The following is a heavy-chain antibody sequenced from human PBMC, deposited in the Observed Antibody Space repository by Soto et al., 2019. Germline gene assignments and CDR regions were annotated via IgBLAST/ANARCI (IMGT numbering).Heavy chain of an antibody. J-gene: IGHJ5*02. Sequence: GASVKVSCKTSGHTFTSYDINWVRQATGQGLEWMGWINPNNGNTGYAQKFQGRVTMTRSTSISTAYMELSSLRSDDTAVYFCARTSSGTRGGFDPWGQGTLVTVSS. CDR1: GHTFTSYD. CDR2: INPNNGNT. CDR3: ARTSSGTRGGFDP. D-gene: IGHD1-1*01. V-gene: IGHV1-8*01.